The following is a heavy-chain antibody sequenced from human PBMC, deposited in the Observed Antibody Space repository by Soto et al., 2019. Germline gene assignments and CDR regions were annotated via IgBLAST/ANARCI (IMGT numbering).Heavy chain of an antibody. CDR1: GGTFSSYA. V-gene: IGHV1-69*13. CDR2: IIPIFGTA. J-gene: IGHJ3*02. CDR3: ASDYGGKSGLSDAFDI. D-gene: IGHD4-17*01. Sequence: SVKVSCKASGGTFSSYAISWVRQAPGQGLEWMGGIIPIFGTANYAQKFQGRVTITADESTSTAYMELSSLRSEDTAVYYCASDYGGKSGLSDAFDIWGQGTMVTVSS.